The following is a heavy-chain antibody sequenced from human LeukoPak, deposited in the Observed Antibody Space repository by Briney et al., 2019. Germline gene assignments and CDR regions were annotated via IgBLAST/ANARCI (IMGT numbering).Heavy chain of an antibody. CDR3: ARGGNWFDP. V-gene: IGHV3-48*03. D-gene: IGHD3-16*01. J-gene: IGHJ5*02. Sequence: GGSLRLSCAASGFTFSSYEMNWVRQAPGKGLECVSYISSSGGTISYADSVKGRFTISRDNAKNALYLQMNSLRAEDTANYYCARGGNWFDPWGQGTLVTVSS. CDR1: GFTFSSYE. CDR2: ISSSGGTI.